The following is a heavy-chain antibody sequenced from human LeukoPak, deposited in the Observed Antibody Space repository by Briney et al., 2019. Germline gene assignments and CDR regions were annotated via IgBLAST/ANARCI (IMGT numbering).Heavy chain of an antibody. CDR2: IYSDNT. D-gene: IGHD3-16*02. CDR1: GFTVSSNS. V-gene: IGHV3-53*01. Sequence: GGSLRLSCTVSGFTVSSNSMSWVRQAPGKGLEWVSFIYSDNTHYSDSVKGRFTISRDNSKNTLYLQMNSLRAEDTAVYYCAKGGSYRPIDYWGQGTLVTVSS. J-gene: IGHJ4*02. CDR3: AKGGSYRPIDY.